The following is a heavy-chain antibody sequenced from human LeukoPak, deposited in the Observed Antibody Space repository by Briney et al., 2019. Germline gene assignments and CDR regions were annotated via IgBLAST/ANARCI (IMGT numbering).Heavy chain of an antibody. V-gene: IGHV4-34*01. CDR1: GGSFSGYY. D-gene: IGHD2-21*01. J-gene: IGHJ4*02. Sequence: PSETLSLTCAVYGGSFSGYYWSWIRQPPGKGLEWIGEINHSGSTNYNPSLKSRVTISVDTSKNQLSLKLSSVTAADTAVYYCARDILFIDYWGQGTLVTVSS. CDR3: ARDILFIDY. CDR2: INHSGST.